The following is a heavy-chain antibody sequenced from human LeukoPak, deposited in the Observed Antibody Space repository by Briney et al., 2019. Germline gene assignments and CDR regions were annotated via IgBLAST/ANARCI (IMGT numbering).Heavy chain of an antibody. CDR2: ISSSSSYI. CDR3: ARIHSNYPFDI. D-gene: IGHD4-11*01. V-gene: IGHV3-21*01. CDR1: GFTFSSYS. J-gene: IGHJ3*02. Sequence: GSLRLSCTASGFTFSSYSMNWVRQAPGKGLEWVSSISSSSSYIYYADSVKGRFTISGDNAKNSLYLQMNSLRAEDTAVYYCARIHSNYPFDIWGQGTMVTVSS.